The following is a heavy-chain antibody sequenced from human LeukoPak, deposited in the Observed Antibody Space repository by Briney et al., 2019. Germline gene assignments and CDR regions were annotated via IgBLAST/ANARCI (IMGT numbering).Heavy chain of an antibody. CDR2: ITGSGGST. CDR3: AKLYGSGWYWYFDY. V-gene: IGHV3-23*01. D-gene: IGHD6-19*01. CDR1: GFTFSSYA. J-gene: IGHJ4*02. Sequence: GGSLRLSCAASGFTFSSYAMTWVRQAPGKGLEWVSTITGSGGSTYYADSVKGWFTISRDDSKNTLYLQMSSLRADDTAVYYCAKLYGSGWYWYFDYWGQGTLVTVSS.